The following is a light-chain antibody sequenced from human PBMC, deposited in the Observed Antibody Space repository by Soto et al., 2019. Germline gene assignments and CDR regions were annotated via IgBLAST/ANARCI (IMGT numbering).Light chain of an antibody. CDR3: QQRSNWPRGT. CDR1: QRVSTY. V-gene: IGKV3-11*01. Sequence: EIVLTQSPATPSLSPGEIATLSCRASQRVSTYLAWYQQRPGQAPRLLIYDASNRASGIPARFSGSGSGTDFTLTISNLEPEDLAVYYCQQRSNWPRGTFGQGTRLEIK. CDR2: DAS. J-gene: IGKJ5*01.